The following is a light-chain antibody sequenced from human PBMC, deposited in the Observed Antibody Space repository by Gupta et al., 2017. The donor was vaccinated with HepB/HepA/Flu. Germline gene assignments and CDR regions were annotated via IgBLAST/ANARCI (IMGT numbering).Light chain of an antibody. V-gene: IGLV1-40*01. CDR3: QSYDSSLSGSGV. CDR1: SSNIGAGYD. Sequence: SVLTQPPSVSGAPGQGVTISCTGSSSNIGAGYDVHWYQQLPGTAPKLLIYGNSNRPSGVPDRFSGSKSGTSASLAITGLQAEDEADYYCQSYDSSLSGSGVFGGGTKLTVL. CDR2: GNS. J-gene: IGLJ2*01.